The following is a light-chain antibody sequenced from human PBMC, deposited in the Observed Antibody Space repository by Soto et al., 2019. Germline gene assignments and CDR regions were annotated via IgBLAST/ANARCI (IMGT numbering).Light chain of an antibody. CDR3: AAWDDSLIGPV. CDR1: RSNIGNNA. J-gene: IGLJ3*02. CDR2: DDD. V-gene: IGLV1-36*01. Sequence: QPVLTQPPAVSEAPRQRVTISCSGSRSNIGNNAVNWYQQLPGKAPKLLIYDDDLLPSGVSDRFSGSKSGTSASLAISGLQSEDEADYYCAAWDDSLIGPVFGGGTKLTVL.